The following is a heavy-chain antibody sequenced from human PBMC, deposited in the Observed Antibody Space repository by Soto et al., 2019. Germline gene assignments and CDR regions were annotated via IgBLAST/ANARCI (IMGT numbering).Heavy chain of an antibody. CDR2: INAGNGNT. D-gene: IGHD2-15*01. J-gene: IGHJ4*02. CDR3: ARGPGGPDGPGDY. CDR1: GYTFFTYA. Sequence: QVQLVQSGAEVKKPGASVKVSCKASGYTFFTYAMHWVRQAPGQRLEWMGWINAGNGNTKYSQKFQGRVTITRDTSASTAYTQLSSLRSEDTAVYYCARGPGGPDGPGDYWGQGTLVTVSS. V-gene: IGHV1-3*01.